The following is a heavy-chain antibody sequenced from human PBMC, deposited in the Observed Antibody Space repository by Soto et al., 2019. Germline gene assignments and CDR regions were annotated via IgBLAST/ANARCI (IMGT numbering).Heavy chain of an antibody. CDR1: GFTFSSYS. CDR2: ISSSSSTI. D-gene: IGHD6-19*01. J-gene: IGHJ6*02. V-gene: IGHV3-48*01. Sequence: EVQLVESGGGLVQPGGSLRLSCAASGFTFSSYSMNWVRQAPGKGLEWVSYISSSSSTIYYADSVKGRFTISRDNAKNSLYLQMNSLRAEDTAVYYCARTYSSGWYYGMDVWGQGTTVTVSS. CDR3: ARTYSSGWYYGMDV.